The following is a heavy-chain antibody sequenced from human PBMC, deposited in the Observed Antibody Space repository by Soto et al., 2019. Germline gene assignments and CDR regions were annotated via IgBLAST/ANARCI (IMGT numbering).Heavy chain of an antibody. CDR1: GFSLSDADVG. D-gene: IGHD2-15*01. V-gene: IGHV2-26*01. J-gene: IGHJ6*02. CDR2: ILSNGEE. CDR3: ARIRGYCSGGSCYFYYFAMDV. Sequence: QVTLKESGPVLVKPTETLTLTCTVSGFSLSDADVGVAWIRQPPGKALEWLAHILSNGEEVFSSSLRTRLTISKDTSRSQVVLTMSNMEPVDTATYYCARIRGYCSGGSCYFYYFAMDVWGQGTTVTVS.